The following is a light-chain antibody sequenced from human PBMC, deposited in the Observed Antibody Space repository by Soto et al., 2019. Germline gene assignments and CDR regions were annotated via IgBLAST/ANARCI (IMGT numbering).Light chain of an antibody. Sequence: EILMTQSQATLSFSPGERATLSCRASQRISSNVAWYQQKPGQAPRLLIYGASTRATGVPARFSGGGSGTDFTLTITRLEPEDFAVYYCQHYVTSLTTFGQGTKVEVK. CDR2: GAS. V-gene: IGKV3-15*01. J-gene: IGKJ1*01. CDR1: QRISSN. CDR3: QHYVTSLTT.